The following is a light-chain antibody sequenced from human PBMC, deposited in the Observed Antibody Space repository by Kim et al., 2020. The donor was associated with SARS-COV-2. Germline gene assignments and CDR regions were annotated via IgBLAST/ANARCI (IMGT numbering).Light chain of an antibody. Sequence: QSVLTQPASVSGSPGQSITISCTGTSSDVGGYNYVSWYQQHPGKAPKLMIYDVSNRPSGVSNRFSGSKSGNTASLTISGLQAEDEADYYCSSYTSSRTDVVFGGGTQLTFL. V-gene: IGLV2-14*03. CDR3: SSYTSSRTDVV. CDR1: SSDVGGYNY. CDR2: DVS. J-gene: IGLJ2*01.